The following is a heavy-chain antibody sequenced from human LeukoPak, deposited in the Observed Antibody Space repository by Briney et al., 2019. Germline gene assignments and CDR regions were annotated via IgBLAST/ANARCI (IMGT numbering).Heavy chain of an antibody. D-gene: IGHD3-22*01. Sequence: PGGSLRLSCAASGFTFSSYAMHWVRQAPGKGLEWVAVISYDGSNKYYADSVKGRFTISRDNSKNTLYLQMNSLRAEDTAVYYCAILSQYYYDSSGYTLLDYWGQGTLVTVSS. J-gene: IGHJ4*02. CDR1: GFTFSSYA. CDR2: ISYDGSNK. CDR3: AILSQYYYDSSGYTLLDY. V-gene: IGHV3-30-3*01.